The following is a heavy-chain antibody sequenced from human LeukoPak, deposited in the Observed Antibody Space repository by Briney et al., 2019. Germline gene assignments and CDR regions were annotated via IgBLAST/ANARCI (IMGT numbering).Heavy chain of an antibody. CDR3: ARVIPSLHFDY. J-gene: IGHJ4*02. CDR2: INHSGST. Sequence: PSETLSLTCAVYGESFSGYYWSWIRQPPGKGLEWIGEINHSGSTNCNPSLKSRVTISVDTSKNQFSLKLSSVTAADTAVYYCARVIPSLHFDYWGQGTLVTVSS. CDR1: GESFSGYY. V-gene: IGHV4-34*01.